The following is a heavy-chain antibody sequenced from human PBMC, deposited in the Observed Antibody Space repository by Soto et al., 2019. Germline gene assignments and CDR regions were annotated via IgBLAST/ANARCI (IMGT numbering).Heavy chain of an antibody. J-gene: IGHJ3*02. D-gene: IGHD3-10*01. CDR3: ARDPDYFCSGSYFLGSGAFDI. CDR1: GGSISSGGYY. CDR2: IYYSGST. Sequence: SETLSLTCTVSGGSISSGGYYWSWIRQHPGKGLEWIGYIYYSGSTYYNPSLKSRVTISVDTSKNQFSLKLSSVTAADTAVYYCARDPDYFCSGSYFLGSGAFDIWGQGTMGTVSS. V-gene: IGHV4-31*03.